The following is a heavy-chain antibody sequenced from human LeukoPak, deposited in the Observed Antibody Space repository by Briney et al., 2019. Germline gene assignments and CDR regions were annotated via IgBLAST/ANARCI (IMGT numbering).Heavy chain of an antibody. CDR3: ASVPEQWLLFDY. CDR1: GGTFSSYA. J-gene: IGHJ4*02. CDR2: IILIFGTA. Sequence: ASVKVSCKASGGTFSSYAISWVRQAPGQGLEWMGGIILIFGTANYAQKFQGRVTITTDESTSTAYMELSSLRSEDTAVYYCASVPEQWLLFDYWGQGTLVTVSS. D-gene: IGHD6-19*01. V-gene: IGHV1-69*05.